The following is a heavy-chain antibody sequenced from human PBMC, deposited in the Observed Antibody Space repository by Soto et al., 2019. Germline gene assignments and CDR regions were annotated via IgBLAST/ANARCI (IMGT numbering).Heavy chain of an antibody. J-gene: IGHJ4*02. CDR2: ISYDGSNK. CDR3: AKDLTPGIAAAGTLIGIVDY. Sequence: PGGSLRLSCAASGFTFSSYGMHWVRQAPGKGLGWVAVISYDGSNKYYADSVKGRFTISRDNSKNTLYLQMNSLRAEDTAVYYWAKDLTPGIAAAGTLIGIVDYWGQGTLVTVSS. D-gene: IGHD6-13*01. CDR1: GFTFSSYG. V-gene: IGHV3-30*18.